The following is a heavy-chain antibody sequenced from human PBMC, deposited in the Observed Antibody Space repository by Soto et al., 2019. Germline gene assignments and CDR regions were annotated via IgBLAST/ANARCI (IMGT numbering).Heavy chain of an antibody. Sequence: EVQLVESGGDLVQPGGSLRLSCAASGFSFSNYWMHWVRQAPGKGLVWVSRITGDGRSTSYADSVEGRFTISRDNARNTLYLQMYSLRADDTAVYYCVTLLRFAYAFDIWGQGTMVTVSS. CDR3: VTLLRFAYAFDI. V-gene: IGHV3-74*01. CDR1: GFSFSNYW. D-gene: IGHD3-22*01. CDR2: ITGDGRST. J-gene: IGHJ3*02.